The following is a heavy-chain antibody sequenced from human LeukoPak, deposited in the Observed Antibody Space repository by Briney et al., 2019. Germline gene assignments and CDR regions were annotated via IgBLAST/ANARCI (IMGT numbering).Heavy chain of an antibody. CDR3: ANLDYYDYVWGSYRDAFDI. J-gene: IGHJ3*02. CDR2: ISGSGGST. D-gene: IGHD3-16*02. V-gene: IGHV3-23*01. Sequence: GGSLRLSCAASGFAFSSYAMSWVRQAPGKGLEWVSTISGSGGSTYYADSVKGRFTISRDNSKNTLYLQMNSLRAEDTAVYYCANLDYYDYVWGSYRDAFDIWGQGTMVTVSS. CDR1: GFAFSSYA.